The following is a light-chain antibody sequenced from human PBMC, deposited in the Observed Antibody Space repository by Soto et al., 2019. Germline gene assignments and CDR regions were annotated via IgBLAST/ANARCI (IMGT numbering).Light chain of an antibody. Sequence: DIQMTQSPSTLSASIGDRVTITCRASQNINRWLAWYQQKPGKAPRVLIHHASNLVSGVPSRISGSGSGTEFSLIISNLQPEDVAFYYCQQYDSYSPTFGQGTKVDIK. J-gene: IGKJ1*01. CDR1: QNINRW. CDR2: HAS. V-gene: IGKV1-5*01. CDR3: QQYDSYSPT.